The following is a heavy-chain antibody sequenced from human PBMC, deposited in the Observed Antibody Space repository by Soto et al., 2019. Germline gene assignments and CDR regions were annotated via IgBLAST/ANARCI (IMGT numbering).Heavy chain of an antibody. CDR3: ARRSFSSGWDFDY. CDR2: INLSGGTT. V-gene: IGHV1-46*01. Sequence: GASVKVSCKASGYSFTSYYMHWARQAPGQGLEWMGIINLSGGTTTYAQKFQGRVTMTRDTSTSTVYMELSSLRSEDTAVYYGARRSFSSGWDFDYWGQGTLVTVSS. CDR1: GYSFTSYY. D-gene: IGHD6-19*01. J-gene: IGHJ4*02.